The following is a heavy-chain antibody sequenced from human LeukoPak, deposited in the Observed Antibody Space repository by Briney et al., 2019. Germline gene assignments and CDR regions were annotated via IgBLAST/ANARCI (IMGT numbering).Heavy chain of an antibody. J-gene: IGHJ5*02. CDR3: ATDWNLGWFDP. D-gene: IGHD1-1*01. V-gene: IGHV4-34*01. CDR1: GGSFSGYY. CDR2: INHSGST. Sequence: SETLSLTCAVYGGSFSGYYWSWIRQPPGKGLEWIGEINHSGSTNYNPSLKSRVTISVDTSKNQFSLKLSYVTAADTAVYYCATDWNLGWFDPWGQGTLVTVSS.